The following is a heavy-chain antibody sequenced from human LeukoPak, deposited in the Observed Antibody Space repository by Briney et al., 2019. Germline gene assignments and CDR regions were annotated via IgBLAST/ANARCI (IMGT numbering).Heavy chain of an antibody. CDR2: ISAYNGNT. J-gene: IGHJ4*02. V-gene: IGHV1-18*04. CDR1: GYTFTSYG. D-gene: IGHD2-2*01. Sequence: ASVKVSCKASGYTFTSYGISWVRQAPGQGLEWMGWISAYNGNTNYAQKLQGRVTMTTDTSTSTAYVELRSLRSDDTAVYYCASIYCSSTSCYGPVDYWGQGTLVTVSS. CDR3: ASIYCSSTSCYGPVDY.